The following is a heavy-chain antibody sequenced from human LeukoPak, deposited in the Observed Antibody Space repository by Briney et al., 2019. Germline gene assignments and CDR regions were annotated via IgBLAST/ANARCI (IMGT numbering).Heavy chain of an antibody. J-gene: IGHJ4*02. CDR1: GYSFTSYW. Sequence: KYGESLKISCKGSGYSFTSYWIGWVRQIPGKGLEWMGIIYPGDSDTRYSPSFQGQVTISADKSISTAYLQWSSLKASDTAMYYCVRTSGAWKDYFDYWGQGTLVTVSS. CDR3: VRTSGAWKDYFDY. CDR2: IYPGDSDT. V-gene: IGHV5-51*01. D-gene: IGHD1-1*01.